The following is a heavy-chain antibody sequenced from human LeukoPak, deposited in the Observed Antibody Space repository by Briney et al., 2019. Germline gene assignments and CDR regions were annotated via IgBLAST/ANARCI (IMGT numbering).Heavy chain of an antibody. Sequence: GESLKISCRASGYSFTTYWIGWVRQMPGKGLEWMGVIFPADSDTRYSPSFRGQVTISADKSISTAYLQWSSLKASDTAMYYCASVYSSTSWDYWGQGTLVTVSS. CDR1: GYSFTTYW. CDR2: IFPADSDT. D-gene: IGHD6-13*01. V-gene: IGHV5-51*01. CDR3: ASVYSSTSWDY. J-gene: IGHJ4*02.